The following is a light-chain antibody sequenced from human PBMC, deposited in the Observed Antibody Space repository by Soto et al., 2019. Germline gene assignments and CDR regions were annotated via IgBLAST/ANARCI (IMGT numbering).Light chain of an antibody. CDR1: SSNIGSNT. Sequence: QPVLTQAPSASGTPGQRVTISCSGRSSNIGSNTVNWYQQLPGTAPKLLIYSNNQRPSGVPDRFSGSKSGTSASLAISGLQSEDEADYYCAAWDDSLKGVVFGGGTKLTVL. J-gene: IGLJ2*01. CDR2: SNN. V-gene: IGLV1-44*01. CDR3: AAWDDSLKGVV.